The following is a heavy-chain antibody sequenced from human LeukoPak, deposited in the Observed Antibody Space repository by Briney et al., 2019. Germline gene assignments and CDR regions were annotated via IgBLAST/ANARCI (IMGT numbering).Heavy chain of an antibody. Sequence: GGSLRLSCAASGFTFNNYAMNWVRQAPGRGLEWVSGISGFGGSTYYAPSVKGRLTISRDNFGNMLYLHLDSLRVEDTAIYYCARRSGSSWSSFDYWGQGALVTVSS. CDR3: ARRSGSSWSSFDY. CDR2: ISGFGGST. D-gene: IGHD6-13*01. V-gene: IGHV3-23*01. J-gene: IGHJ4*02. CDR1: GFTFNNYA.